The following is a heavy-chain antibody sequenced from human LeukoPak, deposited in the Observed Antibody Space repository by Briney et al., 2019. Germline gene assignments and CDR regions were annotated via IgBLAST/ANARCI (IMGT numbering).Heavy chain of an antibody. J-gene: IGHJ6*03. Sequence: GGSLRLSCAASGFTFSDYYMSWIRQAPGKGLEWVSYISSSGSTIYYADSVKGRFTISRDNAKNSLYLQMNSLRAEDTAVYYCARAGPTMVRGVITIDYYYYMDVWGKGTTVTISS. CDR1: GFTFSDYY. CDR3: ARAGPTMVRGVITIDYYYYMDV. V-gene: IGHV3-11*01. CDR2: ISSSGSTI. D-gene: IGHD3-10*01.